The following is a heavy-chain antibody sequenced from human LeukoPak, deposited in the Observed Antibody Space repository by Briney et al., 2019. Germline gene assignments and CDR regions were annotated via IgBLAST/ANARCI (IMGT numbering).Heavy chain of an antibody. CDR3: ARQVGSGFTIDY. CDR1: GFTFSSYA. J-gene: IGHJ4*02. D-gene: IGHD6-19*01. CDR2: ISYDGSNK. V-gene: IGHV3-30*04. Sequence: GGSLRLSCAASGFTFSSYAMHWVRQAPGKGLEWVAVISYDGSNKCYADSVKGRFTISRDNSKNTLYLQMNSLRAEDTAVYYCARQVGSGFTIDYWGQGTLVTVSS.